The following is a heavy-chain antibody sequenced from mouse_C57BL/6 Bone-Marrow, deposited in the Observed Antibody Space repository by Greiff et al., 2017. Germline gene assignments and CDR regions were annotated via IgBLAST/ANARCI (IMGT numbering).Heavy chain of an antibody. J-gene: IGHJ4*01. Sequence: VQLQQSGPELVKPGASVKISCKASGYTFTDYYINWVKQRPGQGLEWIGWFFPGSGSTYYNEKFKGKATLTVDKSSSTAYMLLSSLTSEDSAVYFCARDFYYYSSSLYYAMDYWGQGTSVTVSS. V-gene: IGHV1-75*01. CDR2: FFPGSGST. CDR1: GYTFTDYY. CDR3: ARDFYYYSSSLYYAMDY. D-gene: IGHD1-1*01.